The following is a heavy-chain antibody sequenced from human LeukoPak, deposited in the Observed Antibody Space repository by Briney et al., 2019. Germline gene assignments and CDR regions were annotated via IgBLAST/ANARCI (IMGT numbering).Heavy chain of an antibody. V-gene: IGHV1-2*06. CDR1: GYTFTGYY. CDR2: INPDSGGT. J-gene: IGHJ4*02. Sequence: ASVKVSCKVSGYTFTGYYLHWLRQAPGQGLEWMGRINPDSGGTNYAQKFQGRVTMTRDTSINTAYMDLSSLRSDDTAVYYCARGPSGSDYWGQGTLVIVSS. D-gene: IGHD3-10*01. CDR3: ARGPSGSDY.